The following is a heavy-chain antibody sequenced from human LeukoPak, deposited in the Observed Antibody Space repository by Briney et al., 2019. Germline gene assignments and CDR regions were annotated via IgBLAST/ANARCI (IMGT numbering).Heavy chain of an antibody. CDR1: GYTFTSYD. V-gene: IGHV1-8*01. CDR3: ARLASSSWPLYYYYGMDV. D-gene: IGHD6-13*01. Sequence: ASVKVSCKASGYTFTSYDINWVRQATGQGLEWMGWMNPNSANTGYARKFQGRVTMTRNTSISTAYMELSSLRSEDTAVYYCARLASSSWPLYYYYGMDVWGQGTTVTVSS. J-gene: IGHJ6*02. CDR2: MNPNSANT.